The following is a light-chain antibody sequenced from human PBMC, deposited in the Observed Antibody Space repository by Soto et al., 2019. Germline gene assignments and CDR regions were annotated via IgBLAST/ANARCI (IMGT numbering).Light chain of an antibody. CDR3: QQSYSTFIT. CDR1: QGIKNW. Sequence: DIQMPQSPSYVSASVGDRVTITCRASQGIKNWLAWYQQKPGKAPNLLIYTGSSLQSGVPSRFSGSGSGTDFTLTISSLQPEDFATYYCQQSYSTFITFGQGTRLEIK. V-gene: IGKV1-12*01. CDR2: TGS. J-gene: IGKJ5*01.